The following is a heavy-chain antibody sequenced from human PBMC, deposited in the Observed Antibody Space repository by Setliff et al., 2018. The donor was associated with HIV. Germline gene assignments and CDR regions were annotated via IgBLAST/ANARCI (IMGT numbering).Heavy chain of an antibody. J-gene: IGHJ5*02. CDR1: GGSISTYY. Sequence: SETLSLTCTVSGGSISTYYWSWNRQPPGKGLEWIGYISYSGSTNYNPSLKSRVTISVDTSKDQFSLRLSSVTAADTAVYYWARGTKLVRGRWFDPWGQGTLVTVSS. V-gene: IGHV4-59*12. D-gene: IGHD6-6*01. CDR2: ISYSGST. CDR3: ARGTKLVRGRWFDP.